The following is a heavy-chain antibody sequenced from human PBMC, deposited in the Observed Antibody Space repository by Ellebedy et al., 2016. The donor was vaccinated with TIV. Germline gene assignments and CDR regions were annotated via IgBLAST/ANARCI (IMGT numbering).Heavy chain of an antibody. CDR2: ISSDTLTT. V-gene: IGHV3-48*04. Sequence: GESLKISCAASGFTFSNFNIIWVRQAPGKGLEWISYISSDTLTTEYADPVKGRFTISRDNAKNSVYLQMKSLRAEDTAVYFCGRDMGRWLQFLGFWGQGTMVTVSS. CDR1: GFTFSNFN. CDR3: GRDMGRWLQFLGF. D-gene: IGHD5-24*01. J-gene: IGHJ4*02.